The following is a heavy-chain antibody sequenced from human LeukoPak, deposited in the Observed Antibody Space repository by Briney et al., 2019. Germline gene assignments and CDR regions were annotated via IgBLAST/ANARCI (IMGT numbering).Heavy chain of an antibody. CDR1: GFTFSSYA. J-gene: IGHJ4*02. CDR3: AKFLPTHIVVANYYFDY. CDR2: ISGSGGST. D-gene: IGHD2-21*01. Sequence: GGSLRPSCAASGFTFSSYAMSWVRQAPGKGLEWVSAISGSGGSTYYADSVEGRFTISRDNSKNTLYLQMNSLRAEDTAVYYCAKFLPTHIVVANYYFDYWGQGTLVTVSS. V-gene: IGHV3-23*01.